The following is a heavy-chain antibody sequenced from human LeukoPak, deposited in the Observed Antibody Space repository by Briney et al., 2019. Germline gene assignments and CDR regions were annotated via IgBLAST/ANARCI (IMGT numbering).Heavy chain of an antibody. Sequence: GGSLRLSCAASGFTFSSYWMSWVRQAPGKGLEWVSSISSSSSYIYYADSVKGRFTISRDNAKNSLYLQVNSLRAEDTAVYYCAREYSSGWYDWGQGTLVTVSS. V-gene: IGHV3-21*01. J-gene: IGHJ4*02. CDR1: GFTFSSYW. CDR3: AREYSSGWYD. D-gene: IGHD6-19*01. CDR2: ISSSSSYI.